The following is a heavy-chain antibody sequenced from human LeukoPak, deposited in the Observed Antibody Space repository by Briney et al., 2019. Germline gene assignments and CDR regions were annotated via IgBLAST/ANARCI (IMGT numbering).Heavy chain of an antibody. CDR1: GFTFSSFG. CDR3: AKDRPTVYSSSWLHFLDS. D-gene: IGHD6-13*01. CDR2: ICGSGGSI. V-gene: IGHV3-23*01. Sequence: PGGTLRLSCAASGFTFSSFGMSWVRQAPGKGLEWVSAICGSGGSIYYADSVKGRFTISRDNSKNTLYLQMNSLRADDTAVYFCAKDRPTVYSSSWLHFLDSWGQGTLVTVSS. J-gene: IGHJ4*02.